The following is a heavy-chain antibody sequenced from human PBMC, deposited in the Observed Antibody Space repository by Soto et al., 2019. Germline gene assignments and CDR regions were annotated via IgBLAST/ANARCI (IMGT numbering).Heavy chain of an antibody. D-gene: IGHD5-18*01. J-gene: IGHJ6*02. CDR2: ISKDSGRAT. CDR3: ARDESFRADTAIGKDHGMDV. CDR1: GFIFRDWF. V-gene: IGHV3-11*04. Sequence: GGSLRLSCAASGFIFRDWFMSWIRQAPGKGLEWISYISKDSGRATRYADSVKGRFTISRDNSKNTLYLQMNSLRAEDTAVYYCARDESFRADTAIGKDHGMDVWGQGTTVTVSS.